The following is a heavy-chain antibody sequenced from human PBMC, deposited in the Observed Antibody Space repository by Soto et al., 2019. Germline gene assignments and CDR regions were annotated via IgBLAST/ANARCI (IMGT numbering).Heavy chain of an antibody. Sequence: ASVKVSCKVSGYTLTELSMHWVRQAPGKGLEWMGGFDPEDGETIYAQKFQGRVTMTEDTSTDTAYMELSSLRSEDTAVYYCATPAGAYSSSSLYYYYYYGMDVWGQGTTVTVSS. CDR3: ATPAGAYSSSSLYYYYYYGMDV. CDR2: FDPEDGET. CDR1: GYTLTELS. J-gene: IGHJ6*02. D-gene: IGHD6-6*01. V-gene: IGHV1-24*01.